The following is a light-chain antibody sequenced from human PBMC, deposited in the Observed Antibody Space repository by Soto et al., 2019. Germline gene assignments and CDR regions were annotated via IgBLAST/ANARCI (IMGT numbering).Light chain of an antibody. CDR1: QSVSNNY. J-gene: IGKJ1*01. V-gene: IGKV3-20*01. CDR2: GAS. CDR3: QQYGSSGT. Sequence: EIVLTQSPGTLSVSPGGRATLSCRASQSVSNNYLAWYQQKPGQAPRLLIYGASNRATGIPDRFSGSGSGTDFTLTISRLEPEDFAVYYCQQYGSSGTFGQGTKVDIK.